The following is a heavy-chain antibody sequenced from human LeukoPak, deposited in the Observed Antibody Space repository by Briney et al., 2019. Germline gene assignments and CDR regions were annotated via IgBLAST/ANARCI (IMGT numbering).Heavy chain of an antibody. CDR2: IIPIFGTA. Sequence: GASVKVSCKASGGTFSSYAISWVRQAPGQGLEWMGGIIPIFGTANYAQKFQGRVTITADESTSTAYVELSSLRSEDTAVYYCARGDSMVRGVMSDYWGQGTLVTVSS. D-gene: IGHD3-10*01. CDR3: ARGDSMVRGVMSDY. J-gene: IGHJ4*02. CDR1: GGTFSSYA. V-gene: IGHV1-69*13.